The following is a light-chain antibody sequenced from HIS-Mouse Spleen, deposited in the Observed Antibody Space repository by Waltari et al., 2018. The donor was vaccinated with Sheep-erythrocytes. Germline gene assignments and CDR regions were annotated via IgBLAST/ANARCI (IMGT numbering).Light chain of an antibody. CDR1: QSISSW. CDR3: QQYNSYPLT. V-gene: IGKV1-5*03. CDR2: KAS. J-gene: IGKJ4*01. Sequence: DIQMTQSPSTLSASVGDRVTITCRASQSISSWLAWYQQKPGKAPKLLIYKASSLESWVPSRFSGSGSGTEFTLTISSLQTDDFATYYCQQYNSYPLTFGGGTKVEIK.